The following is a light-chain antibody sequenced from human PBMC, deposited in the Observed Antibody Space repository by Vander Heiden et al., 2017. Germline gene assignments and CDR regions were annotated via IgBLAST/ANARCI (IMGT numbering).Light chain of an antibody. J-gene: IGKJ1*01. CDR2: RAS. Sequence: IQMTQSPSTLSTSVGDRVTIICRASHTVYTSLAWYQQKPGKAPKLLIYRASSLESGVPSRFSGSGSGTEFTLTINSLQPDDFATYYCQQDNTYSWTFGQGTKVEF. CDR1: HTVYTS. V-gene: IGKV1-5*03. CDR3: QQDNTYSWT.